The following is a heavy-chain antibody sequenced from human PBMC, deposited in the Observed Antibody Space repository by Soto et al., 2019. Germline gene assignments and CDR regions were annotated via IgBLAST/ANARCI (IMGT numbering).Heavy chain of an antibody. CDR1: GGSISSGDYY. D-gene: IGHD3-22*01. CDR2: IYYSGST. V-gene: IGHV4-30-4*01. CDR3: ARVRRITIIVVVPSYFDY. Sequence: SETLSLTCTVSGGSISSGDYYWSWIRQPPGKGLEWIGYIYYSGSTYYNPSLKSRVTISVDTSKNQFSLKLSSVTAADTAVYYCARVRRITIIVVVPSYFDYWGQGTLVTVSS. J-gene: IGHJ4*02.